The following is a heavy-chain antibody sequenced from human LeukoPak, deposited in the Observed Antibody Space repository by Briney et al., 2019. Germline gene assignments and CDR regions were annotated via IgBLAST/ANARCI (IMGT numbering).Heavy chain of an antibody. J-gene: IGHJ4*02. Sequence: PGGSLRVSCAASGFTVSSNYMGWVRQAPGKGLDCVSVIYSGGTAYYADSVKGRFTISRDSSKNILHLQMDSLTVDDTALYYCARGSSLAAVARGFDYWGQGTLVTVSS. CDR1: GFTVSSNY. CDR2: IYSGGTA. D-gene: IGHD6-19*01. V-gene: IGHV3-66*02. CDR3: ARGSSLAAVARGFDY.